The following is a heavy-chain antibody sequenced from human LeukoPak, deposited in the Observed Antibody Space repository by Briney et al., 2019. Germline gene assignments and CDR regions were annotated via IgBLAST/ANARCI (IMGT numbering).Heavy chain of an antibody. V-gene: IGHV5-51*01. CDR2: IYPGDSDT. Sequence: GESLKISCKGSGYSFSNYWIAWVRQMPGKGLEWMGIIYPGDSDTKYSPSFQGRVTISVDKSISTAYLQWSSLRASDTAMYYCARRDYYDSSDDYWGQGTLVTVSS. CDR3: ARRDYYDSSDDY. J-gene: IGHJ4*02. D-gene: IGHD3-22*01. CDR1: GYSFSNYW.